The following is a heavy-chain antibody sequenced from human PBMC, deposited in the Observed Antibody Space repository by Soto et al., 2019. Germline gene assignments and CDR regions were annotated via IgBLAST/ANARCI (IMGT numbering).Heavy chain of an antibody. D-gene: IGHD1-1*01. V-gene: IGHV3-7*01. CDR1: GLTFSNYW. J-gene: IGHJ4*02. CDR2: IKQDGSEK. CDR3: ARGTTGMNY. Sequence: EVQLVESGGNLVQPGGSLRLSCVVSGLTFSNYWMSWVRQAPGKGLEWVANIKQDGSEKYYVDSVKGRFTISRDNAKDSLYLQMNTLRGEDTAVYYCARGTTGMNYWGQGTLVTVSS.